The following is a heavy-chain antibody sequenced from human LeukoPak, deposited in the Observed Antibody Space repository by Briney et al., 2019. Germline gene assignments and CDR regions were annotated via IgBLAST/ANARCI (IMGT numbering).Heavy chain of an antibody. CDR1: GFTFDSYA. D-gene: IGHD2-21*02. CDR2: ISGSGGST. Sequence: GGSLRLSCAASGFTFDSYAMSWVRQAPGKGLEWVSGISGSGGSTYYADSVKGRFTISRDNSKNTLYLQMNSLRAEDTALYYCAKEGHCGDDCYREFDYWGQGTLVAVSS. CDR3: AKEGHCGDDCYREFDY. V-gene: IGHV3-23*01. J-gene: IGHJ4*02.